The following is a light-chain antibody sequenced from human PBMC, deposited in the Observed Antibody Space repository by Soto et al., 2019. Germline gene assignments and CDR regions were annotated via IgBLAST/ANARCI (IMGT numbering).Light chain of an antibody. CDR3: QQYGGSLT. CDR1: QSVSSSY. Sequence: EIVLTQSPGTLSLSPGERATLSCRASQSVSSSYLAWYQQKPGQAPRLLIYGASSRATGIPDRLSGSGSGTDFTLTISRLEPEDFAVYYCQQYGGSLTFGGGTKVDIK. V-gene: IGKV3-20*01. CDR2: GAS. J-gene: IGKJ4*01.